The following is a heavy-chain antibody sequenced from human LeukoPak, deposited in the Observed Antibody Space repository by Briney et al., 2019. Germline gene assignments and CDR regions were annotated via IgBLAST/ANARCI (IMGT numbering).Heavy chain of an antibody. D-gene: IGHD3-10*01. CDR3: ARDQVLLWFGELPDHNWFDP. CDR2: IYTSGST. J-gene: IGHJ5*02. Sequence: SETLSLTCTVSGGSISSGSYYWSWIRQPAGKGLEWIGRIYTSGSTNYNPSRKNRVTISVDTSKNQFSLKLSSVTAADTAVYYCARDQVLLWFGELPDHNWFDPWGQGTLVTVSS. CDR1: GGSISSGSYY. V-gene: IGHV4-61*02.